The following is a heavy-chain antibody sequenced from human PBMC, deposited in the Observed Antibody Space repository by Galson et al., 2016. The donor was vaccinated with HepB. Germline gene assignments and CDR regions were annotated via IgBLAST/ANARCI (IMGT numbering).Heavy chain of an antibody. J-gene: IGHJ3*02. CDR2: ISFDGGDE. D-gene: IGHD3-16*01. CDR1: GFSLSNYH. CDR3: AKDYDHGDPRAFDT. V-gene: IGHV3-30*18. Sequence: SLRLSCAASGFSLSNYHMHWVRQAPGKGLEWVATISFDGGDEHYIDSVKGRFVISRDSSKNTLYLQMNSLRAEDTAVYYCAKDYDHGDPRAFDTWGQGTMVTVSS.